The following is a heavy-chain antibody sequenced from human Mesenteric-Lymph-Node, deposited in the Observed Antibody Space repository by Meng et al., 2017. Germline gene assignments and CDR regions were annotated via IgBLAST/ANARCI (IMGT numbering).Heavy chain of an antibody. Sequence: GESLKISCAASGFTFSSYEMNWVRQAPGKGLEWVSYISSSGTTIYYADSVKGRFTISRDNAKKSLYLQMNSLRAEDTAVYYCARDGKSGWIQNLYWYFDLWGRGTLVTVSS. CDR2: ISSSGTTI. V-gene: IGHV3-48*03. CDR3: ARDGKSGWIQNLYWYFDL. D-gene: IGHD6-19*01. CDR1: GFTFSSYE. J-gene: IGHJ2*01.